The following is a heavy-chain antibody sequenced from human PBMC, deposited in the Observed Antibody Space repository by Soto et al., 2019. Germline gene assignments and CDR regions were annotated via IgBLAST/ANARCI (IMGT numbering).Heavy chain of an antibody. V-gene: IGHV3-73*01. CDR2: IRTKANNYAT. CDR3: SRLVV. J-gene: IGHJ1*01. CDR1: GFNFSGSV. D-gene: IGHD2-15*01. Sequence: LRLSCAASGFNFSGSVIHWVRQASGKGLEWVGRIRTKANNYATGYAASVKGRFTISRDDSKNTAYLQMNSLKSEDKALYYCSRLVVWGQGSLVTVSS.